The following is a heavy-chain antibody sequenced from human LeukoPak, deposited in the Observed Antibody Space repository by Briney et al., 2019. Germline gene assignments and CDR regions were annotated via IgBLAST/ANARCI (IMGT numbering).Heavy chain of an antibody. CDR1: GFTFSNYS. V-gene: IGHV3-21*01. Sequence: GGSLRLPCAASGFTFSNYSMNWVRQAPGKGLEWVSSISSSSSYIYYADSVKGRFTISRENAKNSLYLQMNSLRAGDTAVYYCAREGESGLVYWGQGTLVTVSS. CDR3: AREGESGLVY. D-gene: IGHD5-12*01. J-gene: IGHJ4*02. CDR2: ISSSSSYI.